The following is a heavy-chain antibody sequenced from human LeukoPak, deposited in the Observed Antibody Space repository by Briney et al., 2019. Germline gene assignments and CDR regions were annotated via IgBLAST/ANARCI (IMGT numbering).Heavy chain of an antibody. CDR2: FDPEDGET. CDR3: ATIIAAAAVFDP. D-gene: IGHD6-13*01. Sequence: ASVKVSCKVSGYTLTELSMHWVRQAPGKGLEWMGGFDPEDGETIYAQKFQGRVTMTEDTSTDTAYMELSSLRSEDTAVYYCATIIAAAAVFDPWGQGTLVTVSS. J-gene: IGHJ5*02. V-gene: IGHV1-24*01. CDR1: GYTLTELS.